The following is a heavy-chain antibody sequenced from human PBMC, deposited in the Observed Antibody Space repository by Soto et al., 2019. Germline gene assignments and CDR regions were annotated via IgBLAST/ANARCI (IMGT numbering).Heavy chain of an antibody. J-gene: IGHJ6*03. Sequence: PGGSLRLSCAASGFTFSSYSMNWVRQAPGKGLEWVSSISSSSSYIYYADSVKGRFTISRDNAKNSLYLQMNSLRAEDTAVYYCARDQVGTIYDIPTAGYYYYYTDVWGKGTTVTVSS. D-gene: IGHD3-9*01. CDR1: GFTFSSYS. V-gene: IGHV3-21*01. CDR3: ARDQVGTIYDIPTAGYYYYYTDV. CDR2: ISSSSSYI.